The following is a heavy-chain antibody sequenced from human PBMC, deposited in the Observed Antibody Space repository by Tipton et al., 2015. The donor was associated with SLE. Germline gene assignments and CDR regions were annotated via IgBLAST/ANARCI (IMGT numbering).Heavy chain of an antibody. V-gene: IGHV1-18*01. Sequence: QLVQSGAEVKKPGASVKVSCKASGYTFTSYGISWVRQAPGQGLEWMGWISAYNGNTNYAQKLQGRVTMTTDTSTSTAYMELRSLRSEDTAVYYCAKDTFGDIVATMAGMDVWGQGTTVTVSS. CDR2: ISAYNGNT. CDR1: GYTFTSYG. CDR3: AKDTFGDIVATMAGMDV. D-gene: IGHD5-12*01. J-gene: IGHJ6*02.